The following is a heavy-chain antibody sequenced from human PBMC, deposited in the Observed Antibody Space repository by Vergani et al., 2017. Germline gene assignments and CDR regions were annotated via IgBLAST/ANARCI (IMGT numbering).Heavy chain of an antibody. J-gene: IGHJ3*02. D-gene: IGHD3-9*01. CDR3: ARDQGNRYFDWLNAFDI. V-gene: IGHV3-30*03. CDR1: GCSFGSYG. Sequence: QVQLVESGGNVVQSGTSLRLSCAASGCSFGSYGMHWVRQSPGKGLEWVAVISNDGGNKYYADSVKGRFTIYKDNTVDMLSLQMNSLRAEDTAVYYCARDQGNRYFDWLNAFDIWGQGTMVTVSS. CDR2: ISNDGGNK.